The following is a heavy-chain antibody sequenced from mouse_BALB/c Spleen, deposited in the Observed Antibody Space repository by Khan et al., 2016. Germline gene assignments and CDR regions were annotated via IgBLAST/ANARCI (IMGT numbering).Heavy chain of an antibody. J-gene: IGHJ4*01. Sequence: QIQLVQSGPELKKPGETVKISCKAAGYTFTNYGMNWVKQAPGKGLKWMGWINTNTGEPTYAEEFKGRFAFSLETSASTAYLQINNLKNEDTATYFCAISGKEGLGYAMDYWGQGTSVTVSS. CDR2: INTNTGEP. V-gene: IGHV9-3*02. CDR3: AISGKEGLGYAMDY. CDR1: GYTFTNYG. D-gene: IGHD3-1*01.